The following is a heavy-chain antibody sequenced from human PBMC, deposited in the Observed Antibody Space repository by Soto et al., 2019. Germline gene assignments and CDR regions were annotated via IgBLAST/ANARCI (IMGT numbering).Heavy chain of an antibody. CDR2: IYYSGST. Sequence: SETLSLTCTVSGGSISSYYWSWIRQPPGKGLEWIGYIYYSGSTNYNPSLKSRVTISVDTSKNQFSLKLSSVTAADTAVYYCARGATVTTFDYWGQGTLVTVSS. J-gene: IGHJ4*02. V-gene: IGHV4-59*01. D-gene: IGHD4-17*01. CDR1: GGSISSYY. CDR3: ARGATVTTFDY.